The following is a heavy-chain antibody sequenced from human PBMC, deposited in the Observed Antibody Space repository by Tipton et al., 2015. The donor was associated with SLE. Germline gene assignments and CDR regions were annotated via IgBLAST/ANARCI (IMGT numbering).Heavy chain of an antibody. D-gene: IGHD4-17*01. J-gene: IGHJ4*02. CDR3: ARVPGDYSYYFDF. V-gene: IGHV3-21*03. Sequence: GSLRLSCAASGFTFSSYSMNWVRQAPGKGLEWVSSISSSSSYIYYADSVKGRFTISRDNAKNSLYLQMNSLRAEDTAVYYCARVPGDYSYYFDFWGQGTLVTASS. CDR1: GFTFSSYS. CDR2: ISSSSSYI.